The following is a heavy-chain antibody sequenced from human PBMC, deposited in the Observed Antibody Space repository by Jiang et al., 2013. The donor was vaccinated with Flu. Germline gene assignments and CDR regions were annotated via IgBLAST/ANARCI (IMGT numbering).Heavy chain of an antibody. CDR1: GGSISTYY. V-gene: IGHV4-59*01. CDR2: ILHSGST. CDR3: ARGSRYFDSSGYQPLDS. D-gene: IGHD3-22*01. Sequence: PSETLSLTCTVSGGSISTYYWSWIRQPPGKGLEWIGYILHSGSTVFNPSLKSRIYMSVDTSKNQFSLRLTSVTAADTAFYYCARGSRYFDSSGYQPLDSWGQGTLVTVSS. J-gene: IGHJ4*02.